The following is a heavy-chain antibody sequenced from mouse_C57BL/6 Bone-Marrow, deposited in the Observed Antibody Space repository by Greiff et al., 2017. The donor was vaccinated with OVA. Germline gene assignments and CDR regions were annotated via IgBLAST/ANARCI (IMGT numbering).Heavy chain of an antibody. V-gene: IGHV1-81*01. Sequence: QQSCKASGYTFTSYGISWVKQRTGQGLEWIGEIYPRSGNTYYNEKFKGKATLTADKSSSTAYMELRSLTSEDSAVYFCAREPTAHTFAYWGQGTLVTVSA. J-gene: IGHJ3*01. CDR1: GYTFTSYG. CDR3: AREPTAHTFAY. D-gene: IGHD3-1*01. CDR2: IYPRSGNT.